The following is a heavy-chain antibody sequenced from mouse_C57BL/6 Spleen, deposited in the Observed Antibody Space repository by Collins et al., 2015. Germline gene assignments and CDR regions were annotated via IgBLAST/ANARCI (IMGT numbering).Heavy chain of an antibody. CDR2: INPNNGGT. CDR3: ALYYGPAWFAY. Sequence: EVQLQQSGPELVKPGASVKISCKASGYTFTDYYMNWVKQSHGKSLEWIGDINPNNGGTSYNQKFKGKATLTVDKSSSTAYMELRSLTSEDSAVYYCALYYGPAWFAYWGQGTLVTVSA. V-gene: IGHV1-26*01. D-gene: IGHD2-1*01. J-gene: IGHJ3*01. CDR1: GYTFTDYY.